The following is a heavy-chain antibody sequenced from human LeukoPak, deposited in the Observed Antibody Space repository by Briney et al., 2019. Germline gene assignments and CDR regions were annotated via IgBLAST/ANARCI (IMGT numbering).Heavy chain of an antibody. CDR1: GFTFNSYW. J-gene: IGHJ4*02. CDR2: IKQDGSEK. V-gene: IGHV3-7*01. CDR3: ARVCGDYVFDY. Sequence: GGSLRLSCAASGFTFNSYWMSWVRQAPGKGLEWVANIKQDGSEKYYVDSVKGRFTISRDNAKNSLYLQMNSLRAEDTAVYYCARVCGDYVFDYWGQGTLVTVSS. D-gene: IGHD4-17*01.